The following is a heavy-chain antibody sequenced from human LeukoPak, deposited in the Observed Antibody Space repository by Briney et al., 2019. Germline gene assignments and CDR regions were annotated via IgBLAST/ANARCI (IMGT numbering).Heavy chain of an antibody. CDR2: INAGNGNT. CDR1: GYTFTIYA. CDR3: ATNMRRSSSSQWFDP. D-gene: IGHD6-6*01. V-gene: IGHV1-3*01. Sequence: GASVKVSCKASGYTFTIYAMHWVRQAPGQRLEWMGWINAGNGNTKYSQKFQGRVTITRDTSASTAYMELSSLRSEDTAVYYCATNMRRSSSSQWFDPWGQGTLVTVSS. J-gene: IGHJ5*02.